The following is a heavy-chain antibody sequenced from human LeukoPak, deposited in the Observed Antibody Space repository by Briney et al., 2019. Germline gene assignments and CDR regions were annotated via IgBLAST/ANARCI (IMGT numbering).Heavy chain of an antibody. CDR3: ARDGALRYLDWSTPGGHYYYYMDV. Sequence: TGGSLRPSCAASGFTFSSYWMHWVRQAPGKGLVWVSRINTDGSSTSYADSVKGRFTISRDNAKNTLYLQMNSLRAEDTAVYHCARDGALRYLDWSTPGGHYYYYMDVWGKGTTVTVSS. CDR2: INTDGSST. CDR1: GFTFSSYW. V-gene: IGHV3-74*01. D-gene: IGHD3-9*01. J-gene: IGHJ6*03.